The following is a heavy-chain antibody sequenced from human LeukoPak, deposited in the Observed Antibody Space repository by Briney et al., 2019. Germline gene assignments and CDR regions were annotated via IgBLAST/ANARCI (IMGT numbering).Heavy chain of an antibody. V-gene: IGHV3-30-3*01. CDR3: ARDWGVAVKGCSSTSCYTSWFDP. CDR2: ISYDGSNK. J-gene: IGHJ5*02. D-gene: IGHD2-2*02. Sequence: GRSLRLSCAASGFTFSSYAMHWVRPAPGKGLEWVAVISYDGSNKYYADSVKGRFTISRDNSKNTLYLQMNSLRAEDTAVYYCARDWGVAVKGCSSTSCYTSWFDPWGQGTLVTVSS. CDR1: GFTFSSYA.